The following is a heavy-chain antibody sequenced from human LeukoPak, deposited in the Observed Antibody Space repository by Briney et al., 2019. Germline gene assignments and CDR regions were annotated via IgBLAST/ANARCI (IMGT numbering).Heavy chain of an antibody. CDR3: ANPVDSSSWGRDY. Sequence: GGSLRLSCAASGFTFSSYAMSWVRQAPGKGLEWVSSISGVGGIKYYADSVKGRFTISRDNSTNTLYLQMNSLRDEETGVYYAANPVDSSSWGRDYWGQGTLVTVSS. D-gene: IGHD6-13*01. CDR2: ISGVGGIK. V-gene: IGHV3-23*01. CDR1: GFTFSSYA. J-gene: IGHJ4*02.